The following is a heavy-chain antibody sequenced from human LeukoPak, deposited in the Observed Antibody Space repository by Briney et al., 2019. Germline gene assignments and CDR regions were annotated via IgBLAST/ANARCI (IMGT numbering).Heavy chain of an antibody. Sequence: PGGSLRLSCAASGFTFSNAWMSWVRQAPGKGLEWVGRIKSKRDGVTIAYGAHVKGRFTISRNDSKNTLYLEIISLNTEDTAFGVTYGWMIMFRGIGYFDYWGQGALVTVSS. V-gene: IGHV3-15*01. CDR1: GFTFSNAW. CDR2: IKSKRDGVTI. CDR3: YGWMIMFRGIGYFDY. J-gene: IGHJ4*02. D-gene: IGHD3-16*01.